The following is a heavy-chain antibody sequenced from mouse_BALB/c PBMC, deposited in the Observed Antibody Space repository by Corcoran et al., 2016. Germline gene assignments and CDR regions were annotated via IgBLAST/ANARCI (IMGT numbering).Heavy chain of an antibody. CDR1: GYTFTSYV. CDR3: ARGGYYDYDGFAY. D-gene: IGHD2-4*01. V-gene: IGHV1S45*01. Sequence: EVQLQQSGPELVKPGASVKMSCKASGYTFTSYVMHWVKQKPGQGLEWIGYISCYNGATTYNQKFKGKATFTVDTSSSTAYMQFNSLTSEDSAVYYCARGGYYDYDGFAYWGQGTLVTVSA. CDR2: ISCYNGAT. J-gene: IGHJ3*01.